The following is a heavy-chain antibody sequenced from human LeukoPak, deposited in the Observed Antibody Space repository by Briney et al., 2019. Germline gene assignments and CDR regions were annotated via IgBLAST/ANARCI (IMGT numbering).Heavy chain of an antibody. CDR2: IASDGSST. Sequence: GGSLRLSCAASGFTFSSYWMSWVRQAPGKGLVWVSRIASDGSSTAYADSVKGRFSISRDNAKNTLYLQMNSLRVEDTAVYYCARGRPHGNNYWGQGTPVTVSS. V-gene: IGHV3-74*01. J-gene: IGHJ4*02. CDR1: GFTFSSYW. D-gene: IGHD2/OR15-2a*01. CDR3: ARGRPHGNNY.